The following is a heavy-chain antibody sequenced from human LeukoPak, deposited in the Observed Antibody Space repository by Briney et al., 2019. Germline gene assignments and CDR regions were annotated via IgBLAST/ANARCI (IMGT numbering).Heavy chain of an antibody. V-gene: IGHV3-69-1*01. J-gene: IGHJ2*01. CDR3: ARHVVLGRFVKYFDL. D-gene: IGHD3-10*02. Sequence: GGSLRLSCAASGFTFNDYTMNWVRQAPGKGLEWVSIIYTGGNTDYADSVKGRFTISRDNDQKSLYLQMNNLRADDMALCFCARHVVLGRFVKYFDLWGRGSLVTVSS. CDR1: GFTFNDYT. CDR2: IYTGGNT.